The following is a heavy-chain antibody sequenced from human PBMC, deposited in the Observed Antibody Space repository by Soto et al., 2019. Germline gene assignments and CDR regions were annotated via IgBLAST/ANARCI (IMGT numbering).Heavy chain of an antibody. V-gene: IGHV2-26*01. J-gene: IGHJ4*02. CDR2: IFSNDEK. Sequence: GSGPTLVNPTETLTLTCTVSGFSLSNARMGVSWIRQPPGKALEWLAHIFSNDEKSYSTSLKSRLTISKDTSKSQVVLTMTNMDPVDTATYYCARMRYGTTVTATLPLFDYWGQGTLVTVSS. CDR3: ARMRYGTTVTATLPLFDY. CDR1: GFSLSNARMG. D-gene: IGHD4-17*01.